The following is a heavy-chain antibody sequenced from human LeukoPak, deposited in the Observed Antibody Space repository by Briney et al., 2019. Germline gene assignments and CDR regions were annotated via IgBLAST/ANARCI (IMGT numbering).Heavy chain of an antibody. CDR1: GGSITSYY. V-gene: IGHV4-59*01. Sequence: SETLSLTCTVSGGSITSYYWNWIRQPPGKGLEGVGYIFYSGSTYYNPSLKSRVTISVDTSKNQFSLRLTSVTAADTAVYYCARDRQWLVPRSYYYGMDVWGQGTTVTVSS. CDR3: ARDRQWLVPRSYYYGMDV. CDR2: IFYSGST. J-gene: IGHJ6*02. D-gene: IGHD6-19*01.